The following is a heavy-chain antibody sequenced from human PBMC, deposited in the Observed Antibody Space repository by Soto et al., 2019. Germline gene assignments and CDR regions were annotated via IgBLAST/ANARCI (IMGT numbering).Heavy chain of an antibody. J-gene: IGHJ5*02. CDR1: GYTFTSYY. CDR2: INPSGGST. D-gene: IGHD3-10*01. V-gene: IGHV1-46*01. CDR3: AREHTPHRYGSGIGWFDP. Sequence: ASVKVSCKASGYTFTSYYMHWVRQAPGQGLEWMGIINPSGGSTSYAQKFQGRVTMTRDTSTSTVYMELSSLRSEDTAVYYCAREHTPHRYGSGIGWFDPWGQGTLVTVSS.